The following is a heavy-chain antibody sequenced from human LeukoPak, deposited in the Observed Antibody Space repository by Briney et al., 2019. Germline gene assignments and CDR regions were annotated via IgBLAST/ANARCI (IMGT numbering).Heavy chain of an antibody. J-gene: IGHJ4*02. D-gene: IGHD3-10*01. V-gene: IGHV3-21*01. Sequence: GGSLRLSCAASGFTFSSYSMNWVRQAPGKGLEWVSSISSSSSYIYYADSVKGRFTISRDNAKNSLYLQMNSLRAEDTAVYYCARVWGSGSQFYFDYWGQGTLVTVSS. CDR1: GFTFSSYS. CDR2: ISSSSSYI. CDR3: ARVWGSGSQFYFDY.